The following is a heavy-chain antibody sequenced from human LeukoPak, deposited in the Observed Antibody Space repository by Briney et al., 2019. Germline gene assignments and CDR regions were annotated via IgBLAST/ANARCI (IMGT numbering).Heavy chain of an antibody. D-gene: IGHD2-2*01. V-gene: IGHV4-61*02. CDR3: ARITLSSTSHAMVQYMDV. CDR2: IYTSGST. CDR1: GGSISRGSYY. Sequence: PSETLSLTCTVSGGSISRGSYYWSWIRQPAGKGLEWIGRIYTSGSTNYNPSLKSRVTISVDTSKNQFSLKLSSVTAADTAVYYCARITLSSTSHAMVQYMDVWGKGATVTVSS. J-gene: IGHJ6*03.